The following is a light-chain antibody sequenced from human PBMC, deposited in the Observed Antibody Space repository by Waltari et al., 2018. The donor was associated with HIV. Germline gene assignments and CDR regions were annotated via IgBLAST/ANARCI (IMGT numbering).Light chain of an antibody. J-gene: IGKJ2*01. CDR1: QGVSSN. CDR2: DAS. Sequence: EIVMTQSPATLSVSPGERATLSCSASQGVSSNLAWYQQKPGQAPRLLIYDASTRATGIPARFSGSGSGTYFTLTISSLQSEDFAVYYCQQYNNWPPGTFGQGAKLEIK. CDR3: QQYNNWPPGT. V-gene: IGKV3-15*01.